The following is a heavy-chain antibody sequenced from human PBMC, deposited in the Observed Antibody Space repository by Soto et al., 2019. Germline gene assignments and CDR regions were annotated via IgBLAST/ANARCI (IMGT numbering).Heavy chain of an antibody. CDR1: GFTFSSYG. CDR3: ARLVVPGAMSYYYYGMDV. Sequence: SLRLSCAASGFTFSSYGMHWVRQAPGKGLEWVAVISYDGSNKYYADSVKGRFTISRDNSKNTLYLQMNSLRAEDTAVYYCARLVVPGAMSYYYYGMDVWGQGTTVTVSS. CDR2: ISYDGSNK. V-gene: IGHV3-30*03. D-gene: IGHD2-2*01. J-gene: IGHJ6*02.